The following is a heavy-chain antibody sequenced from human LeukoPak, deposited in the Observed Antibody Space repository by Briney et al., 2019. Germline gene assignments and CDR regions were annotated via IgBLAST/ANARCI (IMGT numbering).Heavy chain of an antibody. CDR2: ISSSGSTI. Sequence: PGGSLRLSCAASGFTFSDYYMSWIRQAPGKGLEWVSYISSSGSTIYYADSVKGRFTISRDNAKNSLYLQMNSLRAEDTAVYYCARDRNSSSWFGYYYYYGMDVWGQGTTVTVSS. CDR1: GFTFSDYY. V-gene: IGHV3-11*01. CDR3: ARDRNSSSWFGYYYYYGMDV. D-gene: IGHD6-13*01. J-gene: IGHJ6*02.